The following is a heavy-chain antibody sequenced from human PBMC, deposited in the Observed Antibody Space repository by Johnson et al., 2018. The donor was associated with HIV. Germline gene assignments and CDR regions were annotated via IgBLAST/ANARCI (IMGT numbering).Heavy chain of an antibody. CDR3: AKFEPDAFDI. CDR1: GFTFSTYG. J-gene: IGHJ3*02. V-gene: IGHV3-30*18. D-gene: IGHD1-14*01. Sequence: QVQLVESGGGVVQPGRSLRLSCAASGFTFSTYGMHWVRQAPGKGLEWVAVISYDGSNKYYADSVKGRFTISRDNSKNTLYLQMNSLRAEDTAVYYCAKFEPDAFDIWGQGTMVTVS. CDR2: ISYDGSNK.